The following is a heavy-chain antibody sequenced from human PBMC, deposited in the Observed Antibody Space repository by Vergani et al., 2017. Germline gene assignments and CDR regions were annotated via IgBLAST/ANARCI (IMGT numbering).Heavy chain of an antibody. CDR1: GFTVSSNY. D-gene: IGHD6-19*01. J-gene: IGHJ4*02. Sequence: EVQLVESGGGLIQPGGSLRLSCAASGFTVSSNYMSWVRQAPGKGLEWVSVIYSGGSTYSADSVKGRFTISRDNSKHTLYLQMNSLRAEDTAVYYCAIEIASGYSSGWSSGPFDYWGQGTLVTVSS. CDR2: IYSGGST. CDR3: AIEIASGYSSGWSSGPFDY. V-gene: IGHV3-53*01.